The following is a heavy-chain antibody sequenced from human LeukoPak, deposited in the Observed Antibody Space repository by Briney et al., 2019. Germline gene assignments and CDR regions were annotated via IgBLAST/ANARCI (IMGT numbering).Heavy chain of an antibody. CDR2: ISGSGHST. V-gene: IGHV3-23*01. D-gene: IGHD3-10*01. J-gene: IGHJ4*02. Sequence: GGSLRLSCAASGFSFSNYAMSWVRQAPGKGLEWVSGISGSGHSTYYADSVKGRFTISRDNSKNTLYLQMNSLRAEDTAVYYCARVLESYYGSGSYYGWGQGTLVTVSS. CDR1: GFSFSNYA. CDR3: ARVLESYYGSGSYYG.